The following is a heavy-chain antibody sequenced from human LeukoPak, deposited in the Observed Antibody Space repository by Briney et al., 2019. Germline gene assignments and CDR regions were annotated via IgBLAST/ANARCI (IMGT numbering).Heavy chain of an antibody. CDR1: GGTFSSYA. Sequence: ASVKVPCKASGGTFSSYAISWVRQAPGQGLEWMGRIIPILGIANYAQKFQGRVTITADKSTSTAYMELSSLRSEDTAVYYCARGTRRGYSYGDGWFDPWGQGTLVTVSS. CDR2: IIPILGIA. V-gene: IGHV1-69*04. J-gene: IGHJ5*02. D-gene: IGHD5-18*01. CDR3: ARGTRRGYSYGDGWFDP.